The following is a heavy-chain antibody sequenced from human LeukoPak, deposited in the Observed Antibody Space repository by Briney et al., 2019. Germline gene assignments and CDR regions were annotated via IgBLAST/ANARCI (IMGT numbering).Heavy chain of an antibody. CDR2: IKQDGSEK. V-gene: IGHV3-7*01. D-gene: IGHD6-13*01. Sequence: GGSLILSCAASGFTFSSYWMSWVRQAPGKGLEWVANIKQDGSEKYYVDSVKGRFTISRDNAKNSLYLQMNSLRAEDTAVYYCAKDLRSRIAVAGAPDYWGQGTLVTVSS. CDR1: GFTFSSYW. J-gene: IGHJ4*02. CDR3: AKDLRSRIAVAGAPDY.